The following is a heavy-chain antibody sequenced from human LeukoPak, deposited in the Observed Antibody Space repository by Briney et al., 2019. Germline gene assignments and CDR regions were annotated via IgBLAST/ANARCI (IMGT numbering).Heavy chain of an antibody. CDR1: EFTSSSFT. D-gene: IGHD6-19*01. V-gene: IGHV3-30*04. CDR3: ARAPLHSNGWSFDY. J-gene: IGHJ4*02. Sequence: GGSLRLSCAASEFTSSSFTMHWVRQAPAKGLEWVAVISYDGRNKYYADSVKGRFTISRDNSKNTLYLQMNSLRPEDTAVYYCARAPLHSNGWSFDYWGQGTLVTVSS. CDR2: ISYDGRNK.